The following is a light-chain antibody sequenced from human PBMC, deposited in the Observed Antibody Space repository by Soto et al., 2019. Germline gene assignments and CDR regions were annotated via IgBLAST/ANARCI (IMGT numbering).Light chain of an antibody. J-gene: IGKJ5*01. CDR2: GAF. CDR3: QQYDSWPIT. V-gene: IGKV3-15*01. CDR1: QSISKN. Sequence: ETVMTQSPGTLSLSPGETATLSCRASQSISKNLAWYQQKPGQAPRLLIYGAFTRATGIPARFRGSGSGTEFSLTFSSLQSEDFAVYYCQQYDSWPITFGQGTRLELK.